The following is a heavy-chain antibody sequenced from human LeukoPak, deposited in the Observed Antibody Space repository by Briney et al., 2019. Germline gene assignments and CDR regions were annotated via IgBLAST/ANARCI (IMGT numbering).Heavy chain of an antibody. CDR1: GFTFSSYE. D-gene: IGHD4-17*01. Sequence: GGSLRLSCAASGFTFSSYEMNWVRQAPGKGLEWVSYISSSGSTIYCADSVKGRFTISRDNAKKSLYLQMNSLRAEDTAVYYCARVDGDYDYYYYMDVWGKGTTVTVSS. CDR3: ARVDGDYDYYYYMDV. J-gene: IGHJ6*03. V-gene: IGHV3-48*03. CDR2: ISSSGSTI.